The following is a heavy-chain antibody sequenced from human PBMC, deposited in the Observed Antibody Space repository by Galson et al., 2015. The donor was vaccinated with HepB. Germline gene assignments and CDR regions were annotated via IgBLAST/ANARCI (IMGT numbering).Heavy chain of an antibody. CDR2: INPSGGST. CDR1: GYIFSSYY. Sequence: SVKVCCKASGYIFSSYYMHWVRQAPGQGLEWMGIINPSGGSTSYAQKFQGRVTMTRDTSTSTVYMELSSLRSEDTAVYYCARDSEYGGYCSSTSCFSVFDYWGQGTLVTVSS. D-gene: IGHD2-2*01. CDR3: ARDSEYGGYCSSTSCFSVFDY. V-gene: IGHV1-46*01. J-gene: IGHJ4*02.